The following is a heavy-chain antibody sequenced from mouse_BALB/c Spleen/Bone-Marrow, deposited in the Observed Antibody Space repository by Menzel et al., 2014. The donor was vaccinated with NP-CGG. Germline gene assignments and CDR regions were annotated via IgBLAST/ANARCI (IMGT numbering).Heavy chain of an antibody. J-gene: IGHJ4*01. D-gene: IGHD2-10*02. CDR3: ARLAVWGAMDY. CDR1: GFDFSRYW. CDR2: INPGSSTI. V-gene: IGHV4-2*02. Sequence: SGGGLVQPGGSLNLSCAASGFDFSRYWMSWARQAPGKGQEWIGEINPGSSTINYTPSLKDKFIISRDNAKNTLYLQMSKVRSEDTALYYCARLAVWGAMDYWGQGTSVTVSS.